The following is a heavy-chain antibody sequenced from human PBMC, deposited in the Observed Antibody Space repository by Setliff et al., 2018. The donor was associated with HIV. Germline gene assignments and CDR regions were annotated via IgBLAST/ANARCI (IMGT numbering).Heavy chain of an antibody. CDR1: GFTFSSAW. J-gene: IGHJ4*02. V-gene: IGHV3-7*01. CDR3: ARLPQDVRSSIDF. Sequence: PGGSLRLSCAASGFTFSSAWMGWVRQAPAKGLEWVANISPDGSATYYVDSVKGRFTISRDNAKNTLFLQMNSLRAEDTAVYYCARLPQDVRSSIDFWGQGTLVTV. CDR2: ISPDGSAT. D-gene: IGHD6-6*01.